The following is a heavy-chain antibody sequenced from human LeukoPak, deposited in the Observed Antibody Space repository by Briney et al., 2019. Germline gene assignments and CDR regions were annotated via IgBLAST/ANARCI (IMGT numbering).Heavy chain of an antibody. CDR1: GFSFSDYG. CDR3: VKGFNWYFDL. V-gene: IGHV3-33*06. J-gene: IGHJ2*01. CDR2: IWYDGGIK. Sequence: GGFLGLSCAASGFSFSDYGVHWVRQAPGKGLEWVAVIWYDGGIKYYADSVKGRFTISRDNSRNTVYLQMNSLRAEDTAVYYCVKGFNWYFDLWGRGTLVTVSS.